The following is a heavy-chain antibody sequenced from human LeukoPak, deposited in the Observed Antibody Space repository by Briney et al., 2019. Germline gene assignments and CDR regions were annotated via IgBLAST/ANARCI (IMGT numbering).Heavy chain of an antibody. Sequence: GGSLRLSXAASGFTFSDYYMSWIRQAPGKGLEWVSYISSSGSTIYYADSVKGRFTISRDNAKNSLYLQMNSLRAEDTAVYYCARVEYYDSSGYFDYWGQGTLVTVSS. D-gene: IGHD3-22*01. J-gene: IGHJ4*02. V-gene: IGHV3-11*04. CDR1: GFTFSDYY. CDR3: ARVEYYDSSGYFDY. CDR2: ISSSGSTI.